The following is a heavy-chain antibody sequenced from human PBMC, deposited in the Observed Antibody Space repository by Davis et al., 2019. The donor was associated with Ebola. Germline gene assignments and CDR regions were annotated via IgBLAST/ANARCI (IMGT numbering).Heavy chain of an antibody. J-gene: IGHJ4*02. V-gene: IGHV3-23*01. CDR2: ISGSGGST. Sequence: GESLKISCAASGFTFSSYAMSWVRQAPGKGLEWVSAISGSGGSTYYADSVKGRFTISRDNSKNTLYLQMSSLRAEDTAVYYCVIYPRGPHYYDSSGYYCWGQGTLVTVSS. D-gene: IGHD3-22*01. CDR1: GFTFSSYA. CDR3: VIYPRGPHYYDSSGYYC.